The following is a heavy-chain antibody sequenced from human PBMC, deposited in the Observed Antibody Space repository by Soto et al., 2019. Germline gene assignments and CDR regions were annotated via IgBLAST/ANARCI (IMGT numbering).Heavy chain of an antibody. CDR1: GVSFSGFY. CDR2: INHSGTT. V-gene: IGHV4-34*01. Sequence: ETLSLTCSVSGVSFSGFYWTWIRQPPGEGLEWIGEINHSGTTNFNPSLRSRLTISLDSSKKHFSLKLTSMTAADAAVYYCERADRTLVTSYGLDVWGQGTKVTVYS. D-gene: IGHD2-21*02. J-gene: IGHJ6*02. CDR3: ERADRTLVTSYGLDV.